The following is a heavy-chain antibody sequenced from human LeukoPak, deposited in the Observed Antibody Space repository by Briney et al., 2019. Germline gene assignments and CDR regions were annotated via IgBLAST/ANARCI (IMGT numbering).Heavy chain of an antibody. CDR2: ISGSGGST. D-gene: IGHD5-12*01. J-gene: IGHJ4*02. Sequence: GGSLRLSCAASGFTFSSYAMSWVRQAPGKGLERVSAISGSGGSTYYADSVKGRFTISRDNSKNTLYLQMNSLRAEDTAVYYCAKGATSGYSGYDAFDYWGQGTLVTVSS. V-gene: IGHV3-23*01. CDR3: AKGATSGYSGYDAFDY. CDR1: GFTFSSYA.